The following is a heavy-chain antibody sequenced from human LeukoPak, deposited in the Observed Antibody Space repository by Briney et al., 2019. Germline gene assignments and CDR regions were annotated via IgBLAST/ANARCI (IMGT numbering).Heavy chain of an antibody. D-gene: IGHD2-21*01. CDR2: IRSKANSYAT. J-gene: IGHJ3*02. V-gene: IGHV3-73*01. CDR1: GFTFSGSA. CDR3: TRPPVWWWAESDDAFDI. Sequence: GGSLRLSCAASGFTFSGSAMHWVRQASGKGLEWVGRIRSKANSYATAYAASVKGRFTISRDDSKNTAYLQMNSLKTEDTAVYYCTRPPVWWWAESDDAFDIWGQGTMVAVSS.